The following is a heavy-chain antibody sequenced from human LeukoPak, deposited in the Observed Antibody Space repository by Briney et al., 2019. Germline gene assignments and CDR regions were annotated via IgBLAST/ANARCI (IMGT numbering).Heavy chain of an antibody. CDR1: GLIVSDND. Sequence: PGGSLRLSCAASGLIVSDNDVTWVRQAPGKGLEWVGVIDIRGDAYYAETVQGRFTISRDRSRNTVSLQMDSLRAEDTAVYFCARRTGYGYGLDCWGQGTLVTVSS. CDR3: ARRTGYGYGLDC. D-gene: IGHD5-18*01. V-gene: IGHV3-53*01. J-gene: IGHJ4*02. CDR2: IDIRGDA.